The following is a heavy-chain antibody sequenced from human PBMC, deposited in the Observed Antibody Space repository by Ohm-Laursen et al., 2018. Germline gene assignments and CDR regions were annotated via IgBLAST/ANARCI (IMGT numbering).Heavy chain of an antibody. CDR1: GGSITSFY. Sequence: SETLSLTCAVSGGSITSFYWSWIRQSPGKGLEWIGYIYYSGSTNYNPSLKSRVTISVDTSKNQSSLKLSSVTAADTAVYYCARVLPQAQFSLDYWGQGTLVTVSS. CDR2: IYYSGST. CDR3: ARVLPQAQFSLDY. J-gene: IGHJ4*02. D-gene: IGHD2-8*01. V-gene: IGHV4-59*08.